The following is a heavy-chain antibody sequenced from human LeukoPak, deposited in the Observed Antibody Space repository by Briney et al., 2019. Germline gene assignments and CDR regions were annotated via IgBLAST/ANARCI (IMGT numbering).Heavy chain of an antibody. CDR1: GFTFSTYS. V-gene: IGHV3-48*01. CDR3: ANNYYDSSGYYY. Sequence: PGGSLRLSCAASGFTFSTYSMNWVRQAPGKGLEWVSYISSSSSTIYYADSVKGRFTISRDNSKNTLYLQMNRLRAEDTAVYYCANNYYDSSGYYYWGQGTLVTVSS. J-gene: IGHJ4*02. D-gene: IGHD3-22*01. CDR2: ISSSSSTI.